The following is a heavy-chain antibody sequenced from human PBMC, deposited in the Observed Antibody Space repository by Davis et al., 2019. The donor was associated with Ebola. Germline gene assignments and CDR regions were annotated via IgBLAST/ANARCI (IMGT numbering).Heavy chain of an antibody. J-gene: IGHJ4*02. Sequence: SLTPSCPASGFTFSDYYMSWIRQAPGKGLEWVSYISSSGSTIYYADSVKGRFTISRDNSKNTLYLQMNSLRAEDTAVYYCAREVTMIVVVWGYFDYWGQGTLVTVSS. V-gene: IGHV3-11*04. CDR3: AREVTMIVVVWGYFDY. CDR1: GFTFSDYY. CDR2: ISSSGSTI. D-gene: IGHD3-22*01.